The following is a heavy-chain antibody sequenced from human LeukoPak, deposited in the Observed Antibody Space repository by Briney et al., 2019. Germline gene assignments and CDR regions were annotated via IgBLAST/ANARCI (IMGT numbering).Heavy chain of an antibody. J-gene: IGHJ3*02. V-gene: IGHV4-59*01. CDR1: GGSISSYY. Sequence: PSETLSLTCTVSGGSISSYYWSWIRQPPGKGLEWIGYIYYSGSTNYNPSLKSRVTISVDTSKNQFSLKLSSVTAADTAMYYCAREVAPYDSSGYYLRKGAFDIWGQGTMVTVSS. CDR2: IYYSGST. D-gene: IGHD3-22*01. CDR3: AREVAPYDSSGYYLRKGAFDI.